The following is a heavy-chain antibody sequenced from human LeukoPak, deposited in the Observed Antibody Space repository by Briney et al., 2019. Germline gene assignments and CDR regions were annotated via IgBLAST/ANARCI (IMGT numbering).Heavy chain of an antibody. V-gene: IGHV4-4*07. Sequence: SETLSLTCTVSGGFISSYYWSWIRQPAGKGLEWIGRIYTSGTTNYNPSLKSRVTMSIDTSKNQFSLNLGSVTAADTAVYYCAAGRWELRLWGQGTLVTVSS. CDR3: AAGRWELRL. CDR2: IYTSGTT. CDR1: GGFISSYY. D-gene: IGHD1-26*01. J-gene: IGHJ4*02.